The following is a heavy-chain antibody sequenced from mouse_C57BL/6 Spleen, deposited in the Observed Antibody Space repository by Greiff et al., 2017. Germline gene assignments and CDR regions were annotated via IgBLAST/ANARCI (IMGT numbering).Heavy chain of an antibody. CDR2: ISNGGGST. V-gene: IGHV5-12*01. D-gene: IGHD1-1*01. CDR1: GFTFSDYY. CDR3: ARRDYVSSIFDY. J-gene: IGHJ2*01. Sequence: EVQRVESGGGLVQPGGSLKLSCAASGFTFSDYYMYWVRQTPEKRLEWVAYISNGGGSTYYPDTVKGRFTISRYNAKNTLYLQMSRLKSEDTAMYYCARRDYVSSIFDYWGQGTTLTVSS.